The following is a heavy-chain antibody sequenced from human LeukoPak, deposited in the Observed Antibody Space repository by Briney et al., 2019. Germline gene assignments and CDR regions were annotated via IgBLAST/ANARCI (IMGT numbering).Heavy chain of an antibody. Sequence: PETPCLTCTVSGNSISNYYWSWIRQPPGKGLEWIGYLYFSGSTNYNPSIKSRVTISVDTSKNQFSLKLSSVTAADTAMYYCARGIAGEWLPIWGQGTLVTESS. J-gene: IGHJ4*02. CDR3: ARGIAGEWLPI. CDR2: LYFSGST. CDR1: GNSISNYY. D-gene: IGHD3-3*01. V-gene: IGHV4-59*01.